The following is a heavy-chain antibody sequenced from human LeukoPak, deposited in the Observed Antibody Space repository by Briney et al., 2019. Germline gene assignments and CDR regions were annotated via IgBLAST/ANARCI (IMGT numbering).Heavy chain of an antibody. D-gene: IGHD6-13*01. Sequence: GGSLRLSCVASGFTFSGSAMSWVRQAPGKGLVWVSRINSDGSSTSYADSVKGRFTISRDNAKNTLYLQMNSLRAEDTAVYYCAESSWYSAFDIWGQGKMVTVSS. J-gene: IGHJ3*02. CDR2: INSDGSST. V-gene: IGHV3-74*01. CDR3: AESSWYSAFDI. CDR1: GFTFSGSA.